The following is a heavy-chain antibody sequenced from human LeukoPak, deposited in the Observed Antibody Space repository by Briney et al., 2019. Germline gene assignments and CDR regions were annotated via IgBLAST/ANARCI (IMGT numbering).Heavy chain of an antibody. J-gene: IGHJ4*02. V-gene: IGHV3-7*05. CDR2: IKQDGSEK. Sequence: GGSLRLSCAASGFTFSDYWMTWVRQSPGKGLEWVANIKQDGSEKNYVDSVKGRFTISRENAKNSLYLQMNSLRAEDTAVYYCVRGRLTTDYWGQGTLVTVSS. D-gene: IGHD1-1*01. CDR3: VRGRLTTDY. CDR1: GFTFSDYW.